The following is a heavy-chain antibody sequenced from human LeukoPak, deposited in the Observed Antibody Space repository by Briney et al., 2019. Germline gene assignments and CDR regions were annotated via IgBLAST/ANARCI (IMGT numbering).Heavy chain of an antibody. Sequence: ASVKVSCKASGYTFTGYYMHWVRQAPGQGLEWMGWINPNSGGTNYAQKFQGRVTMTRDTSISTAYTELSRLRSDDTAVYYCARDLRGYSYGYHYYYYYMDVWGKGTTVTVSS. V-gene: IGHV1-2*02. CDR2: INPNSGGT. J-gene: IGHJ6*03. D-gene: IGHD5-18*01. CDR3: ARDLRGYSYGYHYYYYYMDV. CDR1: GYTFTGYY.